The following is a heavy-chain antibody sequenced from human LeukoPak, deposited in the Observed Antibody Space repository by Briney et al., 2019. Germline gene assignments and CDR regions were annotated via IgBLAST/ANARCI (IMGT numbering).Heavy chain of an antibody. J-gene: IGHJ4*02. Sequence: SGTLSLTCTVSGGSISSSTTYYWGWVRQPPGKGLEWIGSIYYSGSTYYNPSLKSRVTISVDTSKNQFSLKLTSVTAADTAVYYCARDFYGSGIYFDYWGQGTLVTVSS. V-gene: IGHV4-39*07. CDR2: IYYSGST. CDR1: GGSISSSTTYY. D-gene: IGHD3-10*01. CDR3: ARDFYGSGIYFDY.